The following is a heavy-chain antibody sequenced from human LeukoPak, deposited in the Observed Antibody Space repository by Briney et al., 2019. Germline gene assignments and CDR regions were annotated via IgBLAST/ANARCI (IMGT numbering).Heavy chain of an antibody. CDR1: GYSFTSYW. D-gene: IGHD2-2*01. CDR3: ARVRSGYCSSTSCVGFDY. J-gene: IGHJ4*02. CDR2: IYSGDSDT. V-gene: IGHV5-51*01. Sequence: GESLKISCKGSGYSFTSYWIGWVRQMPGKGLEWMGIIYSGDSDTRYSPSFQGQVTISADKSISTAYLQWSSLKASDTAMYYCARVRSGYCSSTSCVGFDYWGQGTLVTVSS.